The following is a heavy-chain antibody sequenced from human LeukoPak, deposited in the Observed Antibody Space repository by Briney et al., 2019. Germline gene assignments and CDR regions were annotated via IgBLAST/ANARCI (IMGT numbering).Heavy chain of an antibody. V-gene: IGHV1-18*01. CDR3: ARGPDIVSFDP. Sequence: ASVKVSCKASGYTFTSYGISWVRQAPGQGLEWMGWISAYNGNTNYAQKLQGRVTMTRNTSISTAYMELSSLRSEDTAVYYCARGPDIVSFDPWGQGTLVTVSS. J-gene: IGHJ5*02. CDR2: ISAYNGNT. D-gene: IGHD2-15*01. CDR1: GYTFTSYG.